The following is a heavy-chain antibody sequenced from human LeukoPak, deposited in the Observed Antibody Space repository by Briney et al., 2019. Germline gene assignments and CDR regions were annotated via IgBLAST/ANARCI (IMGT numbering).Heavy chain of an antibody. CDR2: IWYDGSNK. J-gene: IGHJ5*02. D-gene: IGHD2-15*01. CDR1: GFTFSSYG. CDR3: ATLGYCSGGSCPRWFDP. V-gene: IGHV3-30*02. Sequence: GGSLRLSCAASGFTFSSYGMHWVRQAPGKGLEWVAVIWYDGSNKYYADSVKGRFTISRDNSKNTLYLQMNSLRAEDTAVYYCATLGYCSGGSCPRWFDPWGQGTLVTVSS.